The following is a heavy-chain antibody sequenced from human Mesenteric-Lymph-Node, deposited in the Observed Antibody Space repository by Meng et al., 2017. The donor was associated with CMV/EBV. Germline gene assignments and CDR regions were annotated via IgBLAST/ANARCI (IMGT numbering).Heavy chain of an antibody. CDR3: ASSTLVVVPAAIYSRPNYYYYGMDV. D-gene: IGHD2-2*02. CDR2: INPSGGST. V-gene: IGHV1-46*01. J-gene: IGHJ6*02. CDR1: GYTFTSYY. Sequence: ASVKVSCKASGYTFTSYYMHWVRQAPGQGLEWMGIINPSGGSTSYAQKFQGRVTMTRDTSTSTVYMELSSLRSEDTAVCYCASSTLVVVPAAIYSRPNYYYYGMDVWGQGTTVTSP.